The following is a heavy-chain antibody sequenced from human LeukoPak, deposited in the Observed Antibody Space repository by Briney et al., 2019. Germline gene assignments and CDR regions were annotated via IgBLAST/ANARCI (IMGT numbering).Heavy chain of an antibody. CDR1: GGSISSSNW. V-gene: IGHV4-4*02. Sequence: PSETLSLTCAVSGGSISSSNWWSWVRQPPGKGLEWIGEIYHSGSTNYNPSLKSRVTISVDKSKNQFSLRLSSVTAADTAVYYCARANPGYSSGWLFDYWGQGTLVTVSS. D-gene: IGHD6-19*01. J-gene: IGHJ4*02. CDR2: IYHSGST. CDR3: ARANPGYSSGWLFDY.